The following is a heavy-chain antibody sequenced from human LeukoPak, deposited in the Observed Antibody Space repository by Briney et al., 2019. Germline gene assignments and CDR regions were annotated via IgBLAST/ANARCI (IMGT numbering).Heavy chain of an antibody. CDR1: GGSFSGYY. Sequence: SETLSLTCAVYGGSFSGYYWSWIRQPPGKGPEWIGEINHSGSTNYNPSLKSRVTISVDTSKNQFSLKLSSVTAADTAVYYCAERICSGGSCYSDYWGQGTLVTVSS. CDR3: AERICSGGSCYSDY. CDR2: INHSGST. J-gene: IGHJ4*02. V-gene: IGHV4-34*01. D-gene: IGHD2-15*01.